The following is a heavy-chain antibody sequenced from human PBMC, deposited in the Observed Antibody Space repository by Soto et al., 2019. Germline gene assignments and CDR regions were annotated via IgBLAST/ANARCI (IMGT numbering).Heavy chain of an antibody. Sequence: QITLKESGPTLVRPPQTLTLTCTFSGFSLTSGVGVGWIRQPPGKALEWLALIYWDDDKRYSPSFKNRLTITQATSKNQVVLTMTNVGPLDTATYFCAHIDPEIVTVGGHGGFDYWGQGTLVTVSS. CDR3: AHIDPEIVTVGGHGGFDY. D-gene: IGHD3-16*01. J-gene: IGHJ4*02. V-gene: IGHV2-5*02. CDR1: GFSLTSGVG. CDR2: IYWDDDK.